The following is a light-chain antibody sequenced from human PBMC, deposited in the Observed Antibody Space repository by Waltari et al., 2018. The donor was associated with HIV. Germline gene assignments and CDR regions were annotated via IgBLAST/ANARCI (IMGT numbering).Light chain of an antibody. CDR2: EVT. CDR3: CSYAASRSVV. CDR1: SSDVGTYNL. Sequence: QSALAQPASVSASPGQSITISCTGPSSDVGTYNLVSWYQQHPGKVPKLIIYEVTQRPSGVSNRFSGSKSGNTASLTISGLQAEDEADYYCCSYAASRSVVFGGGTKLTVL. V-gene: IGLV2-23*02. J-gene: IGLJ2*01.